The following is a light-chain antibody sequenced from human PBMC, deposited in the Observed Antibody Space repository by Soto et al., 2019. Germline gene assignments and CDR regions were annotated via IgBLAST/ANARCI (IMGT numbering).Light chain of an antibody. V-gene: IGLV2-23*02. J-gene: IGLJ2*01. CDR2: EVS. CDR1: NSDVGTYNL. CDR3: CSYAGSSTVV. Sequence: QSALTQPASVSGSPGQSITISCTGTNSDVGTYNLVSWYQQHPGKAPKLMIYEVSKRPSGVSNRFSGSKSGTTASLTISGLQAEDEADYYCCSYAGSSTVVFGGGTKLTVL.